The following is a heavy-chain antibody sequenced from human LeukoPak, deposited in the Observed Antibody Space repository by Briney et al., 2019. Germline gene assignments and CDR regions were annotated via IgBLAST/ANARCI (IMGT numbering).Heavy chain of an antibody. CDR1: GFTVSSYS. CDR2: ISSSSSYI. CDR3: ARAGFSSLWFGESPYAFDI. Sequence: PGGSLRLSCAASGFTVSSYSMNWVRQAPGKGLEWVSSISSSSSYIYYADSVKGRFTISRDNAKNSLYLQMNSLRAEDTAVYYCARAGFSSLWFGESPYAFDIWGQGTMVTVSS. D-gene: IGHD3-10*01. V-gene: IGHV3-21*01. J-gene: IGHJ3*02.